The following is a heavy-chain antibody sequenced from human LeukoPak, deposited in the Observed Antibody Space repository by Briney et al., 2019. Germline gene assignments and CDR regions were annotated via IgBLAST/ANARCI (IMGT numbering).Heavy chain of an antibody. D-gene: IGHD3-16*01. J-gene: IGHJ4*02. CDR1: GGSISSHF. V-gene: IGHV4-59*11. CDR2: FSDRGGP. CDR3: ARGYGYFDY. Sequence: SETLSLTCTVSGGSISSHFWSWVRLPPGKGLEWIGYFSDRGGPNYNPSLKSRVTISGDTSKNQVSLKLRSVTAADTAIYYCARGYGYFDYWGQGTQVTVSS.